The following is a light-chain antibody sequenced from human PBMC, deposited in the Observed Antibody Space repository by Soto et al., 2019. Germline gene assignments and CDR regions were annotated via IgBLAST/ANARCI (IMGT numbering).Light chain of an antibody. J-gene: IGKJ1*01. CDR1: HSVSTY. CDR3: QQTSITPRS. CDR2: AVS. V-gene: IGKV1-39*01. Sequence: IQMTQSPSSLSASVGDRVTITCRASHSVSTYLNWYQQKPGKAPKLLIYAVSNLQSGVPSRFSGSGSETDFTLTISSPQPEDSATYYCQQTSITPRSFGQGTKVEIK.